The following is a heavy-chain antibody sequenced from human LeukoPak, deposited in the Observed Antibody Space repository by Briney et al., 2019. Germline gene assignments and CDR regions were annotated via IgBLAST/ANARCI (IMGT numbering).Heavy chain of an antibody. Sequence: SQTLSLTCTVSGGSISSGDYFWSWIRQPPGKGLEWIGYIYYSGSTYYNPSLKSRVTISVDTSKNQFSLNLSSVTAADTAVYYCARGKGDYYDSSGLYYFDYWGQGTLVTVSS. CDR1: GGSISSGDYF. J-gene: IGHJ4*02. D-gene: IGHD3-22*01. CDR2: IYYSGST. V-gene: IGHV4-30-4*01. CDR3: ARGKGDYYDSSGLYYFDY.